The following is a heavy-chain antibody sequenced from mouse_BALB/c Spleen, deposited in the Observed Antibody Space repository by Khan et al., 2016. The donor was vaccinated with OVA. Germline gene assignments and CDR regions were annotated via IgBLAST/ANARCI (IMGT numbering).Heavy chain of an antibody. V-gene: IGHV1S81*02. CDR1: GYTFTSYY. CDR3: TRSGYGTFAY. CDR2: INPSNGGT. Sequence: QVQLKQSGAELVKPGASVRLSCKASGYTFTSYYLYWVKQRPGQGLEWIGDINPSNGGTNFNEKFKSKATLTVDKSSSTAYMQLSSLTSEDSAVYYCTRSGYGTFAYWGQGTIVTVSA. D-gene: IGHD2-1*01. J-gene: IGHJ3*01.